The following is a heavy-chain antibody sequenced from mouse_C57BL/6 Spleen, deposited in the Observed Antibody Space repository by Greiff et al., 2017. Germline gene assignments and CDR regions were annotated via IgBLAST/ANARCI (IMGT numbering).Heavy chain of an antibody. D-gene: IGHD2-4*01. Sequence: VQLQQSGPELVKPGASVKIPCKASGYTFTDYNMDWVKQSHGKSLEWIGDINPNNGGTIYNQKFKGKATFTVDKSSSTAYMELRSLTSEDTTVYYCARGLYYDYDGDWFAYWGQGTLVTVSA. J-gene: IGHJ3*01. CDR3: ARGLYYDYDGDWFAY. V-gene: IGHV1-18*01. CDR2: INPNNGGT. CDR1: GYTFTDYN.